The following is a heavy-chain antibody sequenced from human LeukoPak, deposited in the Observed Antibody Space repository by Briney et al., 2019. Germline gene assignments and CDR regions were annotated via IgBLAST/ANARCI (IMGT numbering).Heavy chain of an antibody. CDR1: GFTFSSYA. CDR3: ARDRPHFDY. J-gene: IGHJ4*02. D-gene: IGHD6-6*01. CDR2: ISYDGSNK. Sequence: PGGSLRLSCAASGFTFSSYAMHWVRRAPGKGLEWVAVISYDGSNKYYADSVKGRFTISRDNSKNTLYLQMNSLRAEDTAVYYCARDRPHFDYWGQGTLVTVSS. V-gene: IGHV3-30-3*01.